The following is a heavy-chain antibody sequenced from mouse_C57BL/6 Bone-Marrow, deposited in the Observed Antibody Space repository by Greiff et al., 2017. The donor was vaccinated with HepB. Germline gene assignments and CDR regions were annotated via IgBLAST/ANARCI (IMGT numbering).Heavy chain of an antibody. J-gene: IGHJ1*03. CDR1: GYTFTDYY. CDR3: ARRDYSNYGGYFDV. CDR2: INPNNGGT. D-gene: IGHD2-5*01. V-gene: IGHV1-26*01. Sequence: VQLQQSGPELVKPGASVKISCKASGYTFTDYYMNWVKQSHGKSLEWIGDINPNNGGTSYNQKFKGKATLTVDKSSSTAYMELRSLTSEDSAVYYCARRDYSNYGGYFDVWGTGTTVTVSS.